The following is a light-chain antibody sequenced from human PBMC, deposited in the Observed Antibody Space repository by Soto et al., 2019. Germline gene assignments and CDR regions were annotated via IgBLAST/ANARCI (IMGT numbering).Light chain of an antibody. Sequence: DVQMTQSPSSLSASVGGRVTITCRARQNIKNYLSWYQQKPGQAPRVVSFGASLLECGVPSTVSASGSGTDFTLTISSLRPDDFATYYCLRSQSTPLTFGQGTRLDI. V-gene: IGKV1-39*02. CDR1: QNIKNY. J-gene: IGKJ5*01. CDR3: LRSQSTPLT. CDR2: GAS.